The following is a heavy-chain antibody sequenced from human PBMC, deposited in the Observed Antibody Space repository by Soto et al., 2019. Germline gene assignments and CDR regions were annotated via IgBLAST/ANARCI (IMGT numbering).Heavy chain of an antibody. V-gene: IGHV3-30-3*01. CDR1: GFTLSKYI. D-gene: IGHD3-10*01. Sequence: GGCVGVTWEASGFTLSKYIMEWVRQDPGKGLEWVAIILHDGNNKYYADSVKGRFTISRDNSKNTLYLQMNSLRTEDTAIYYCARDDEGGSYCDLGYWGQGT. CDR2: ILHDGNNK. J-gene: IGHJ4*02. CDR3: ARDDEGGSYCDLGY.